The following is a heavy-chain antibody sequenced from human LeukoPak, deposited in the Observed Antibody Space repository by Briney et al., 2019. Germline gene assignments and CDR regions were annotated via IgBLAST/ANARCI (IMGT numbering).Heavy chain of an antibody. CDR2: ISSSSSYI. J-gene: IGHJ4*02. Sequence: GGSLRLSCAASGFIFSSYSMNWVRQAPGKGLEWVSSISSSSSYIYYADSVKGRFTISRDNAKNSLYLQMNSLRAEDAAVYYCASDYYGSGSYYYWGQGTLVTVSS. CDR3: ASDYYGSGSYYY. CDR1: GFIFSSYS. V-gene: IGHV3-21*01. D-gene: IGHD3-10*01.